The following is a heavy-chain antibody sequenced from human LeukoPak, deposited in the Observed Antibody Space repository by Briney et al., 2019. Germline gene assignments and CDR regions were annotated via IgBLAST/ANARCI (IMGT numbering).Heavy chain of an antibody. CDR2: IYYSGST. CDR1: GGSISSYY. V-gene: IGHV4-59*01. CDR3: ARDRWYSSSWYAGMDV. J-gene: IGHJ6*02. D-gene: IGHD6-13*01. Sequence: PSETLSLTCTVSGGSISSYYWSWIRQPPGKGLEWIGYIYYSGSTNYNPSLKSRVTISVDASKNQFSLKLSSVTAADTAVYYCARDRWYSSSWYAGMDVRGQGTTVTVSS.